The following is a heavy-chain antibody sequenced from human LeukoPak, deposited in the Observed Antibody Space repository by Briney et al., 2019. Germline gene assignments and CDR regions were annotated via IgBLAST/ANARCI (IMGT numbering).Heavy chain of an antibody. Sequence: GGSLRLSCAASGFTFSDHYIDWVRQAPGKGLEWVGRNRNKANNYTPEYAASVKGRFTISRDDSKSSLYLQMNSLKTEDTAVYYCAREGAGGFDSWGQGTLVTVSS. V-gene: IGHV3-72*01. CDR2: NRNKANNYTP. CDR1: GFTFSDHY. J-gene: IGHJ4*02. D-gene: IGHD1-26*01. CDR3: AREGAGGFDS.